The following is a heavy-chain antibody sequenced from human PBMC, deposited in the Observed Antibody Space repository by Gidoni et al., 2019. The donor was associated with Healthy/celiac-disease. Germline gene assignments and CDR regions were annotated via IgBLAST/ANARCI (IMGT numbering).Heavy chain of an antibody. Sequence: QVQLVPSGAEVKKHGASVKVSCKASGYTFTSYYMHWVRQALGHGLAWMGRIHPSGGSTSYAHKCQGRVTMTRDTSTSTVYMELSSLRSEDTAVYYCARSGYSGYDESYYFDYWGQGTLVTVSS. CDR2: IHPSGGST. D-gene: IGHD5-12*01. CDR1: GYTFTSYY. CDR3: ARSGYSGYDESYYFDY. J-gene: IGHJ4*02. V-gene: IGHV1-46*01.